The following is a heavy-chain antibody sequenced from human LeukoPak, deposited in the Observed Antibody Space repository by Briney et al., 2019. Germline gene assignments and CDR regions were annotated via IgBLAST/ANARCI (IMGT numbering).Heavy chain of an antibody. CDR1: GFTFSSYW. J-gene: IGHJ5*02. D-gene: IGHD5-18*01. CDR2: INSDGSST. V-gene: IGHV3-74*01. Sequence: GESLKISCAASGFTFSSYWMHWVRQAPGKGLVWVSRINSDGSSTSYADSVKGRFTISRDNAKNTLYLQMNSLRAEDTAVYYCARDGYSYQYNWFDPWGQGTLVTVSS. CDR3: ARDGYSYQYNWFDP.